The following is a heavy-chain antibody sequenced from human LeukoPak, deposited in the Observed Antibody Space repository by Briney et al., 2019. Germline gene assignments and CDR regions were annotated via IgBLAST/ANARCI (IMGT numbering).Heavy chain of an antibody. D-gene: IGHD4-17*01. V-gene: IGHV3-30-3*01. CDR3: ATAFTVTKAPFDY. CDR1: GFTFSSYA. J-gene: IGHJ4*02. CDR2: ISYDGSNK. Sequence: PGGSLRLSCAASGFTFSSYAMHWVRQAPGKGLEWVAVISYDGSNKYYADSVKGRFTISRDNSKNTLYLQMNSLRAEDTAVYYCATAFTVTKAPFDYWGQGTLVTVSS.